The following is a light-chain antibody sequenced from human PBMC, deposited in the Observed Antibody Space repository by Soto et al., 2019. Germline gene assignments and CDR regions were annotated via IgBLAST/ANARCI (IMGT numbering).Light chain of an antibody. Sequence: DIQMAQSPSTLSASVGARVTITCRASQSISTWLAWYQQKPGRAPKLLIYMASTLESGVPSRFSGSGSGTEFTLTISSLQPDDFATYYCRHYNSYLETFGQGTRVEIK. CDR2: MAS. V-gene: IGKV1-5*03. J-gene: IGKJ1*01. CDR3: RHYNSYLET. CDR1: QSISTW.